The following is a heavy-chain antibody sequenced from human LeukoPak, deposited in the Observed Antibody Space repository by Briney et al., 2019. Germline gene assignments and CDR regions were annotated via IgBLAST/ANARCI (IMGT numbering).Heavy chain of an antibody. CDR1: GGSISSYY. CDR2: ISYSGST. D-gene: IGHD3-16*01. CDR3: GRSPDLGYYYYMDV. J-gene: IGHJ6*03. V-gene: IGHV4-59*01. Sequence: SETLSLTCSVSGGSISSYYWSWIRQPPGKGLEWIGYISYSGSTNYNPSLKSRVTISVDTSRNQFSLKLSFVTAADTAVCYCGRSPDLGYYYYMDVWGKGTTVTVSS.